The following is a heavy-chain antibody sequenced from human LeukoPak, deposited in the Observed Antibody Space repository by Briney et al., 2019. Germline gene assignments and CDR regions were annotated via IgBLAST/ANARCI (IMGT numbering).Heavy chain of an antibody. CDR1: GYTFTSYY. CDR3: ARGANSSGWSSGGAFDI. V-gene: IGHV1-46*01. CDR2: INPSGGST. Sequence: ASVKVSCKASGYTFTSYYMHWARQAPGQGLEWMGIINPSGGSTSYAQKFQGRVTMTRDTSTSTVYMELSSLRSEDTAVYYCARGANSSGWSSGGAFDIWGQGTMVTVSS. D-gene: IGHD6-19*01. J-gene: IGHJ3*02.